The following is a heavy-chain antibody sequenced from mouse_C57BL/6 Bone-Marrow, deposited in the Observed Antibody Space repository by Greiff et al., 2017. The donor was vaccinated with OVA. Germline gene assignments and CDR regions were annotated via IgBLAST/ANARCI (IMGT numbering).Heavy chain of an antibody. Sequence: EVNVVESGGGLVKPGGSLKLSCAASGFTFSSYAMSWVRQTPEKRLEWVATISDGGSYTYYPDNVKGRFTISRDNAKNNLYLQMSHLKSEDTAMYYCAREELRRYFDVWGTGTTVTVSS. CDR3: AREELRRYFDV. J-gene: IGHJ1*03. CDR2: ISDGGSYT. V-gene: IGHV5-4*01. CDR1: GFTFSSYA.